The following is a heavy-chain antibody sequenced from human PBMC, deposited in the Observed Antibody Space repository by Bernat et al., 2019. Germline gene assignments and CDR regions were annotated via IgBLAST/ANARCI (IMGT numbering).Heavy chain of an antibody. D-gene: IGHD1-20*01. J-gene: IGHJ5*02. V-gene: IGHV4-34*01. CDR3: ARGDHGTITGTTGFDH. CDR1: GGSFSGYY. Sequence: QVQLQQWGAGLLKPSETLSLTCAVYGGSFSGYYWSWIRQPPGKGLEWIGEINHSGSTNYNPSLKSRVTISVDTSKNQFSLKLSSVTAADTAVYYCARGDHGTITGTTGFDHWGQGTLVTVSS. CDR2: INHSGST.